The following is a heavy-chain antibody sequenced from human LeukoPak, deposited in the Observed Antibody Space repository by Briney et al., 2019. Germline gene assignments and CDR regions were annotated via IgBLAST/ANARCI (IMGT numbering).Heavy chain of an antibody. Sequence: GGSLRLSCGASGLTYHLYDVSGLRQAPGRGLEWVSGISSGFTPLYADSVKGRFTISRDNSKNTLYLQMNSPRAEDTAGYYCANSQDCLRGSYFYWGQGTLVAVSS. D-gene: IGHD1-26*01. CDR2: ISSGFTP. CDR3: ANSQDCLRGSYFY. V-gene: IGHV3-23*01. CDR1: GLTYHLYD. J-gene: IGHJ4*02.